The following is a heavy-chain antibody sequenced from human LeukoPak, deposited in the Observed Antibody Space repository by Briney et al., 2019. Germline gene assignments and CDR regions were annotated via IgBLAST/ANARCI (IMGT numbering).Heavy chain of an antibody. V-gene: IGHV4-4*07. CDR2: IYTSGST. J-gene: IGHJ3*02. CDR3: ATGMATYSGNFDI. Sequence: SETLSLTCTVSGGSISSYYWSWIWQPAGKGLEWIGRIYTSGSTNYNPSLKSRVTISVDKSKTQFSLKLSSVTAADTATYYCATGMATYSGNFDIWGQATMVTVSS. CDR1: GGSISSYY. D-gene: IGHD5-24*01.